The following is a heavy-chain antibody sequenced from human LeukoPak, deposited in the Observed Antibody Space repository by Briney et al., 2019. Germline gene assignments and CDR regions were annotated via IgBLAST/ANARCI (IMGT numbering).Heavy chain of an antibody. D-gene: IGHD1-1*01. CDR2: LSSNSSDI. V-gene: IGHV3-21*01. Sequence: NSGGSLRLSCAASGFTFTSYTMNWVRQAPGKGLEWVSSLSSNSSDISYADSLKGRFTISRDNANSLLYVQMNSLRGEDMAVDFCAREMNDRELDFYYGMDVWGQGTTVTVSS. CDR3: AREMNDRELDFYYGMDV. CDR1: GFTFTSYT. J-gene: IGHJ6*02.